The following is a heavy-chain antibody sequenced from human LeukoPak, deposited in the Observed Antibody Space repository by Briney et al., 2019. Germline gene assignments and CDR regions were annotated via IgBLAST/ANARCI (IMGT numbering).Heavy chain of an antibody. D-gene: IGHD3-3*01. CDR1: GYTFTSYY. Sequence: GASVKVSCKASGYTFTSYYMHWVRQAPGQGLEWMGIINPSGGSTSYAQKFQGRLTMTRDMSTSTVYMELSSLRSEDTAVYYCARNHWSRRHYDFWSGYQYYFDYWGQGTRVTVSS. CDR2: INPSGGST. V-gene: IGHV1-46*01. J-gene: IGHJ4*02. CDR3: ARNHWSRRHYDFWSGYQYYFDY.